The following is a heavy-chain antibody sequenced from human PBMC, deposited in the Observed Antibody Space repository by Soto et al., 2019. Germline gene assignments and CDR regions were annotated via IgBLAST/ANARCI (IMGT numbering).Heavy chain of an antibody. CDR3: ARDLWGYCGTDCYPLDV. V-gene: IGHV4-59*11. CDR2: MYNTGST. Sequence: TETLSLTCTVSGASISGHYWRWIRHPPGKGLEWIGYMYNTGSTVYNPSFKSRVTISVDTSKNQFSLKLNSVTAADTAVYYCARDLWGYCGTDCYPLDVWGQGTTVT. CDR1: GASISGHY. D-gene: IGHD2-21*02. J-gene: IGHJ6*02.